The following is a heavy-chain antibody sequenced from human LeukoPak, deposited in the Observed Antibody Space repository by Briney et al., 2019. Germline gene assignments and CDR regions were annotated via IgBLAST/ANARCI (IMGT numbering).Heavy chain of an antibody. CDR1: GYSFTSYW. J-gene: IGHJ4*02. CDR3: ARRRDTAMVTVEDY. V-gene: IGHV5-51*01. CDR2: IYPGDSDT. Sequence: GASLQISCKGSGYSFTSYWIGCVRQLPGKGLEWMGVIYPGDSDTSYSPSFKGQVTISADKSISPAYLQWSSLKASDTAMYYCARRRDTAMVTVEDYWGQGTLGTVSA. D-gene: IGHD5-18*01.